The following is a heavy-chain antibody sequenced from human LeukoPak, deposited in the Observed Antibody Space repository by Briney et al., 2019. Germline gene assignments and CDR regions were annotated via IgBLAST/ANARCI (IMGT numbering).Heavy chain of an antibody. V-gene: IGHV3-30*04. D-gene: IGHD6-13*01. CDR2: ISYDGNNK. CDR1: GFTFSSHA. J-gene: IGHJ4*02. CDR3: ARAIAAAESY. Sequence: GGSLRLSCAASGFTFSSHALHWVRQAPGKGLEWVAIISYDGNNKYYADSVKGRFTISRDNSKNTLYLQMNSLRAEDTAVYYCARAIAAAESYWGQGTLVTVSS.